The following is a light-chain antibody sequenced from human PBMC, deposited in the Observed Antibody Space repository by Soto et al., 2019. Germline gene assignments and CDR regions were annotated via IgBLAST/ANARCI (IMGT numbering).Light chain of an antibody. Sequence: EIVLTQSPGTLSLSPADRATLSCRASETVTGKYLAWYQQKVGQAPRLLIFAASNRATGIPDRFSGSGSGTDFTLTIRRLEPEDFAVYYCQQYGSSPPITFGPGTRLEIK. CDR3: QQYGSSPPIT. V-gene: IGKV3-20*01. J-gene: IGKJ5*01. CDR2: AAS. CDR1: ETVTGKY.